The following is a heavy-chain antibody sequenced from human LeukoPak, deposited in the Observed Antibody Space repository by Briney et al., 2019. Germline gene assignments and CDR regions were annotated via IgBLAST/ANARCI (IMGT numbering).Heavy chain of an antibody. CDR1: GYTFTSYG. V-gene: IGHV1-18*01. D-gene: IGHD2-2*02. J-gene: IGHJ6*02. CDR2: ISAYNGNT. CDR3: ARDGYCSSTSCYKIYYYGMDV. Sequence: ASVEVSCKAAGYTFTSYGISWVRQAPGQGLDWMGCISAYNGNTNYAQKLQGRVTMTTDTSTSTAYMELRRLRSDDTAVYYCARDGYCSSTSCYKIYYYGMDVWAHGTTVTVSS.